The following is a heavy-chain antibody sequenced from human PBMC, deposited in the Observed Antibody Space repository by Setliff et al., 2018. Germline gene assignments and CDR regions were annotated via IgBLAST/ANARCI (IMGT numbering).Heavy chain of an antibody. CDR1: GFTFSRYW. CDR2: IKQDGSEK. Sequence: SGGSLRLSCAASGFTFSRYWMSWVHQAPGKGLEWVANIKQDGSEKYYVDSVKGRFTISRDNSKNTLYLQMNSLRAEDTAVYYCARARNKYGAFDYWGQGTLVTVSS. V-gene: IGHV3-7*01. J-gene: IGHJ4*02. CDR3: ARARNKYGAFDY. D-gene: IGHD4-17*01.